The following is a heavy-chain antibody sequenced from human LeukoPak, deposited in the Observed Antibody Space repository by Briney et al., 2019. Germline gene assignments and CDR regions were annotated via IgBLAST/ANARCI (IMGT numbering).Heavy chain of an antibody. CDR2: ISWNSGSI. Sequence: GGSLRLSCAASGFTFDDYAMHWVRQAPGKGLEWVSGISWNSGSIGYADSVKGRFTVSRDNAKNSLYLQMNSLRAEDTALYYCAKDMADILTLGAFDIWGQGTMVTVSS. CDR1: GFTFDDYA. CDR3: AKDMADILTLGAFDI. V-gene: IGHV3-9*01. J-gene: IGHJ3*02. D-gene: IGHD3-9*01.